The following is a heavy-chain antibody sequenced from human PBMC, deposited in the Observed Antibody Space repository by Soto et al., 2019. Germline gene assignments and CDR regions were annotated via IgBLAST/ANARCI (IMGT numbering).Heavy chain of an antibody. CDR2: ISYDGSNK. V-gene: IGHV3-30-3*01. J-gene: IGHJ4*02. CDR3: ARGGDPDY. D-gene: IGHD2-21*02. Sequence: RLSCAASGFTFSSYAMHWVRQAPGKGLEWVAVISYDGSNKYYADSVKGRFTISRDNSKNTLYLQMNNLRAKETAVYYCARGGDPDYWGQGTLVTVSS. CDR1: GFTFSSYA.